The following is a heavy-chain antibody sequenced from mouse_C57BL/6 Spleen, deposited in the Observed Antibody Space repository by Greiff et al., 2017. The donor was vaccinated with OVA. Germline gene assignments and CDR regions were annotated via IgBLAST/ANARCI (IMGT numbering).Heavy chain of an antibody. Sequence: DVHLVESGGGLVKPGGSLKLSCAASGFTFSSYTMSWVRQTPEKRLEWVATISGGGGNTYYPDSVKGRFTISRDNAENTLYLQMSSLRSEDTAVYYCARPSRLRGDIDVWGTGTAVTVSS. CDR3: ARPSRLRGDIDV. CDR1: GFTFSSYT. J-gene: IGHJ1*03. CDR2: ISGGGGNT. V-gene: IGHV5-9*04. D-gene: IGHD3-3*01.